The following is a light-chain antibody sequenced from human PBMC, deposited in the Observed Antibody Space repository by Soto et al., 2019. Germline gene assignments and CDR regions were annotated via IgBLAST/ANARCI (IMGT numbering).Light chain of an antibody. CDR1: QSISDT. Sequence: EIVMTQSPATLSVSPGGRATLSCRASQSISDTLAWYQQKPGQAPRLLIYDASNRATGIPARFSGSGSGTEFTLTISSLEPEDFAVYYCQQRSNWPITFGQGTRLEIK. CDR2: DAS. J-gene: IGKJ5*01. V-gene: IGKV3-11*01. CDR3: QQRSNWPIT.